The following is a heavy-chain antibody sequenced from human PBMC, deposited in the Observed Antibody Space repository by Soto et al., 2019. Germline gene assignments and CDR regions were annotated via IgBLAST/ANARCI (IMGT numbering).Heavy chain of an antibody. V-gene: IGHV4-4*02. D-gene: IGHD3-10*01. CDR1: VVSISSGNW. CDR2: IFHDGTA. Sequence: SETLSLTCAVSVVSISSGNWWTWVRQTPQRGLEYIGEIFHDGTANYYPSFERRVAISVDTSKNQFSLKLTSVTAADTAIYFCARLVYDTRLNYMYFDFWGQGALVTVSS. CDR3: ARLVYDTRLNYMYFDF. J-gene: IGHJ4*02.